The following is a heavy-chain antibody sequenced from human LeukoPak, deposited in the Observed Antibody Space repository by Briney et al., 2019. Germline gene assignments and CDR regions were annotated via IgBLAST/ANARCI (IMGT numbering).Heavy chain of an antibody. V-gene: IGHV4-39*01. CDR2: IYYSGST. CDR1: GGSISSSSYY. D-gene: IGHD1-26*01. CDR3: ARHGSNIVGATYYYYYYMDV. J-gene: IGHJ6*03. Sequence: SETLSLTCTVSGGSISSSSYYWGWIRQPPGKGLEWIGSIYYSGSTYYNPSLKSRVTMSVDTSKNQFSLKLSSVTAADTAVYYCARHGSNIVGATYYYYYYMDVWGKGTTVTVSS.